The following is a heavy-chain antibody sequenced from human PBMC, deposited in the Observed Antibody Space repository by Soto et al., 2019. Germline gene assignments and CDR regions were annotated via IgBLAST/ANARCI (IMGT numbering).Heavy chain of an antibody. J-gene: IGHJ4*02. CDR1: GGSISSGGYY. D-gene: IGHD5-12*01. Sequence: ASETLSLTCTVSGGSISSGGYYWSWIRQHPGKGLEWIGYIYYSGSTYYNPSLKSRVTISVDTSKNQFSLKLSSVTAADTAVYYCARVATFSGWYFDYWGQGTLVTVSS. CDR2: IYYSGST. V-gene: IGHV4-31*03. CDR3: ARVATFSGWYFDY.